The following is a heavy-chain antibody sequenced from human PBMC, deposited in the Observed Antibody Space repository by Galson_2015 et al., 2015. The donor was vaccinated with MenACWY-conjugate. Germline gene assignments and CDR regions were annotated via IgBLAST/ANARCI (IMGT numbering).Heavy chain of an antibody. D-gene: IGHD1-26*01. CDR3: ARHPPGGRGMDV. CDR1: GYSFPTYW. J-gene: IGHJ6*02. Sequence: QSGAEVKKPGESLKISCKTTGYSFPTYWIAWVRQMPGTGLEWMGLISPGDSNIRYSPSFQGQVTISADKSISTAYLQWSSLKASDTAMYYCARHPPGGRGMDVWGQGTTVTVSS. CDR2: ISPGDSNI. V-gene: IGHV5-51*01.